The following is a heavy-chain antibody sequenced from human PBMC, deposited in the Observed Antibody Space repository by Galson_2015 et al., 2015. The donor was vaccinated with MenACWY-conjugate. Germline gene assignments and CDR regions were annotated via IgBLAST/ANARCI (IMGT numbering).Heavy chain of an antibody. V-gene: IGHV4-38-2*02. CDR2: IYHSGST. D-gene: IGHD3-22*01. J-gene: IGHJ4*02. Sequence: SETLSLTCTVSGYSISSGYYWGWIRQPPGKGLEWIGSIYHSGSTYYNPSLKSRVTISVDTSKNQFSLKLSSVTAADTAVYYCARDLLNYYDSSGYLFDYWGQGTLVTVSS. CDR3: ARDLLNYYDSSGYLFDY. CDR1: GYSISSGYY.